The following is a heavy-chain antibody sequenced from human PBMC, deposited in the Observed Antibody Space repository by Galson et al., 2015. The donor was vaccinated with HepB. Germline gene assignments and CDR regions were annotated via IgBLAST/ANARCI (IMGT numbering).Heavy chain of an antibody. D-gene: IGHD3-22*01. CDR2: INPNTGGT. CDR3: ARDYYDSSGVRFDP. Sequence: SVKVSCKASGYTFTGYYMHWVRQAPGQGLEWMGWINPNTGGTNYAQKFQGRVTMTRDTSISTAYMELSRLRSDDTAVYYCARDYYDSSGVRFDPWGQGTLVTVSS. V-gene: IGHV1-2*02. CDR1: GYTFTGYY. J-gene: IGHJ5*02.